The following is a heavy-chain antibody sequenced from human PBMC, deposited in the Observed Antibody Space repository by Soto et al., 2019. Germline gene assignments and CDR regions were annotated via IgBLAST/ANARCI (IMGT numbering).Heavy chain of an antibody. V-gene: IGHV3-23*01. Sequence: GGALRVSGAVFGFTFNSRSSHGMSWVRQAPGKGPEWVSTISSDGANKHYAESVKGRFTISKDTSRNTVDLHMNSLGAEDTAMYFCVSWVSQHFDYWGQGILVTVSS. J-gene: IGHJ4*02. D-gene: IGHD2-8*01. CDR3: VSWVSQHFDY. CDR2: ISSDGANK. CDR1: GFTFNSRSSHG.